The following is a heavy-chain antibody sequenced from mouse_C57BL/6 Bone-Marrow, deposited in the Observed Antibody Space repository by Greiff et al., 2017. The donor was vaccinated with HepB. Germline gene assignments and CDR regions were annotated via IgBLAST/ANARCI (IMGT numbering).Heavy chain of an antibody. CDR1: GYTFTSYW. CDR2: IYPGNSDT. D-gene: IGHD1-1*01. J-gene: IGHJ4*01. V-gene: IGHV1-5*01. CDR3: TRSYYGSSYYYAMDY. Sequence: EVKLEESGTVLARPGASVKMSCKTSGYTFTSYWMHWVKQRPGQGLEWIGAIYPGNSDTSYNQKFKGKAKLTAVTSASTAYMELSSLTNEDSAVYYCTRSYYGSSYYYAMDYWGQGTSVTVSS.